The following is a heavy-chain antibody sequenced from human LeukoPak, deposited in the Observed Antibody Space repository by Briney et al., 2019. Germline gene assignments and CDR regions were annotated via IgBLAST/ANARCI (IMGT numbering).Heavy chain of an antibody. Sequence: GGSLRLSCAASGFTFSSYGMHWVRQAPGKGLEWAAFIRYDGSNKYYADSVKGRFTISRDNSKNTLYLQMNSLRAEDTAVYYCARPLVATLSIDYWGQGTLVTVSS. CDR3: ARPLVATLSIDY. J-gene: IGHJ4*02. CDR2: IRYDGSNK. CDR1: GFTFSSYG. D-gene: IGHD5-12*01. V-gene: IGHV3-30*02.